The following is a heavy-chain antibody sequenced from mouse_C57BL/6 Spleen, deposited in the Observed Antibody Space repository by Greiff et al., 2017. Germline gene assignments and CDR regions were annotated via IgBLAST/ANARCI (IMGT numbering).Heavy chain of an antibody. CDR1: GYAFSSSW. D-gene: IGHD1-1*01. CDR2: IYPGDGDT. Sequence: QVQLQQSGPELVKPGASVKISCKASGYAFSSSWMNWVKQRPGKGLEWIGRIYPGDGDTNYNGKFKGKATLTADKSSSTAYMPLSSLTSEDSAVYCGARKNYYGSIDYWGQGTTLTVSS. V-gene: IGHV1-82*01. CDR3: ARKNYYGSIDY. J-gene: IGHJ2*01.